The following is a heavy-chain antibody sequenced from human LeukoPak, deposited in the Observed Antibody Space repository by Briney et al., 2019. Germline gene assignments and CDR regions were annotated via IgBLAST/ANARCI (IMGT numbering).Heavy chain of an antibody. CDR3: ARDKVVGATYFDH. D-gene: IGHD1-26*01. CDR1: GFTFSNYW. J-gene: IGHJ4*02. CDR2: IQQDGSEI. V-gene: IGHV3-7*01. Sequence: GGSLRLSCAASGFTFSNYWMSWVRQAPGKGLEWVANIQQDGSEIYYVDSVKGRFPISRDNAKNALYLQMNSLRAEDTAVYYCARDKVVGATYFDHWGQGTLVTVSS.